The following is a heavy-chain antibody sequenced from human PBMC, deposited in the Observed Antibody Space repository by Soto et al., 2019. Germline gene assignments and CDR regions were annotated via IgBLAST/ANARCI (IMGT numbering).Heavy chain of an antibody. CDR2: IYSGGST. Sequence: GGSLRLSCAASGLTVSTNYMDWVPQAPGKGLEWVSVIYSGGSTYYADSVRGRFTISRDSSKNTLYLKMNNLRAEDTAVFYCARDIAVLVRGVHGMDVWGQGTTVTVSS. V-gene: IGHV3-66*01. D-gene: IGHD3-10*01. J-gene: IGHJ6*02. CDR3: ARDIAVLVRGVHGMDV. CDR1: GLTVSTNY.